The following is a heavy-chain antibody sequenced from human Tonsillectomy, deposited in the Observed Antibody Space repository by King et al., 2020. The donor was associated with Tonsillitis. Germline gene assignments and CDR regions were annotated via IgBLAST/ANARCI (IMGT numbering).Heavy chain of an antibody. CDR2: ISYDGSNK. Sequence: QLVQSGGGVVQPGRSLRLSCAASGFTFSSYGMHWVRQAPGKGLEWVAVISYDGSNKYYADSVKGRFTISRDNSKNTLYLQMNSLRAEDTAVYYCARXTLAAVAPQYFXHCGQGALVTVSP. CDR1: GFTFSSYG. J-gene: IGHJ1*01. D-gene: IGHD6-13*01. V-gene: IGHV3-33*05. CDR3: ARXTLAAVAPQYFXH.